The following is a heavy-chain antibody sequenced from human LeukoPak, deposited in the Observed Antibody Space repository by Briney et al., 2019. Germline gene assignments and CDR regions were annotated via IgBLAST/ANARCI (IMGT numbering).Heavy chain of an antibody. V-gene: IGHV5-51*01. CDR2: IYPGDSDT. CDR3: ARVHITASGPGADS. J-gene: IGHJ4*02. CDR1: GYTFTNYW. D-gene: IGHD6-25*01. Sequence: GESLKISCKGSGYTFTNYWIGWVRQMPGKGLEWMGIIYPGDSDTRYSPSFQGQVTISADGSISTAYLQWRTLRASDTAIYYCARVHITASGPGADSWGQGTLVTVSS.